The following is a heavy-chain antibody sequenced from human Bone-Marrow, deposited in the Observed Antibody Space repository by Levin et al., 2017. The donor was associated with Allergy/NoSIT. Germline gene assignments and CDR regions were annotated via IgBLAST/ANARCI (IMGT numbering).Heavy chain of an antibody. V-gene: IGHV4-59*08. CDR2: IYYSGST. D-gene: IGHD2-2*01. CDR3: ARQAVPAAMNGFDS. CDR1: GASISSFY. Sequence: SETLSLTCTVSGASISSFYWSWIRQPPGMGLEWIGYIYYSGSTNYSHSLKSRVSMSADMSRNQVYLTMSSVTAADTAVYYCARQAVPAAMNGFDSWGQGTLVTVSS. J-gene: IGHJ5*01.